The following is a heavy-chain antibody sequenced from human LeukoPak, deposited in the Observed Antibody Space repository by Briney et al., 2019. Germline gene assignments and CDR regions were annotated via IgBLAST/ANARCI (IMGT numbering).Heavy chain of an antibody. Sequence: ASVKVSCKASGYTFTSYGISWVRQAPGQGLEWMGWISAYNGNTNYAQTLQGRVTMTTDTSTSTAYMELRSLRSDDTAVYYCARAQWLVSVIQYDYWGQGTLVTVSS. D-gene: IGHD6-19*01. CDR2: ISAYNGNT. CDR3: ARAQWLVSVIQYDY. V-gene: IGHV1-18*01. J-gene: IGHJ4*02. CDR1: GYTFTSYG.